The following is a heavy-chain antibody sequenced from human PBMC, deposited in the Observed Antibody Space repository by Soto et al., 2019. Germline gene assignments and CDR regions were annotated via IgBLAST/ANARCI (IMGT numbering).Heavy chain of an antibody. D-gene: IGHD3-3*01. Sequence: GASVKVSCKASGYTFTSYAMHWVRQAPGQRLEWMGWINAGNGNTKYSQKFQGRVTITRDTSASTAYMELSSLRSEDTAVYYCARWGPYYDFWSGYHDYWGQGXLVTVYS. J-gene: IGHJ4*02. V-gene: IGHV1-3*01. CDR3: ARWGPYYDFWSGYHDY. CDR1: GYTFTSYA. CDR2: INAGNGNT.